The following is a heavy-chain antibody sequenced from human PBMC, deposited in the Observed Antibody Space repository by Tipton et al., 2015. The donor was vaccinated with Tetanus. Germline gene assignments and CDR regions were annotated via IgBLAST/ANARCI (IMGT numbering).Heavy chain of an antibody. D-gene: IGHD3-16*01. Sequence: TLSLTCTVSGGSISTGGYSWNWIRQLPGKGLEWIGYIYDSGNTHYNPSLKSRVTISIDGSKTQFSLKLTSVTAADTAVYYCARNHPPRGHPYGGFHSWGQGTLVTVSS. CDR1: GGSISTGGYS. J-gene: IGHJ4*02. CDR3: ARNHPPRGHPYGGFHS. CDR2: IYDSGNT. V-gene: IGHV4-31*03.